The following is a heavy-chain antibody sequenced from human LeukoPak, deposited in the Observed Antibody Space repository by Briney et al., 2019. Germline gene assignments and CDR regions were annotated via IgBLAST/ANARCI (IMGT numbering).Heavy chain of an antibody. D-gene: IGHD6-19*01. J-gene: IGHJ4*02. CDR1: GYTFTSYY. CDR3: ARFKRVGSSGWPLDY. Sequence: ASVTVSCKASGYTFTSYYMHWVRQAPGQGLEWMGIINPSGGSTSYAQKFQGRVTMTRDTSTSTVYMELSSLRSEDTAVYYCARFKRVGSSGWPLDYWVQGTLVTVCS. CDR2: INPSGGST. V-gene: IGHV1-46*01.